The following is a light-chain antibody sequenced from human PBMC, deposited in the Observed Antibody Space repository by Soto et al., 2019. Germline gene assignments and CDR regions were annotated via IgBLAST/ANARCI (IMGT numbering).Light chain of an antibody. CDR3: QQYGSSLLT. CDR2: GAS. J-gene: IGKJ4*01. CDR1: KTVSFSY. Sequence: EIVSTQSPGTLSLSPGDRATLSCRTSKTVSFSYLAWYQQKPGQAPRLLIYGASSRATGIPDRLSGSESGTVFTLTISRLGPEDFAVYHCQQYGSSLLTFIGGTKVETK. V-gene: IGKV3-20*01.